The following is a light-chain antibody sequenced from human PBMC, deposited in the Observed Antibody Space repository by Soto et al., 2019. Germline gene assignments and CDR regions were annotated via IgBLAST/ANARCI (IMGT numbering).Light chain of an antibody. CDR3: QQYGNSYEVT. Sequence: EIVLTQSPGTLSLSPGERATLSCRASQSVSSSYLAWYQQKPGQAPRLLIYGASSRATGIPDRFSGSGSGTDFTLTISRLEPEDFAVYYCQQYGNSYEVTFGQGTRLEIK. J-gene: IGKJ5*01. V-gene: IGKV3-20*01. CDR1: QSVSSSY. CDR2: GAS.